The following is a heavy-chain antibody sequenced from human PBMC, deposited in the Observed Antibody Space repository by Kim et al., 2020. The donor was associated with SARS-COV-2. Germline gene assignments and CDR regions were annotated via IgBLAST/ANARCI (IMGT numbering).Heavy chain of an antibody. CDR1: GGSISSGSYY. V-gene: IGHV4-31*03. Sequence: SETLSLTCSVSGGSISSGSYYWNWIRQHPGEGLEWIGYIHYSGNTYYNPSLKSRVTISVHTSKNQFSLKMSSVTAADTAVYYCARGPYYGSGTIWFDPWGQGTLVTASS. D-gene: IGHD3-10*01. CDR3: ARGPYYGSGTIWFDP. CDR2: IHYSGNT. J-gene: IGHJ5*02.